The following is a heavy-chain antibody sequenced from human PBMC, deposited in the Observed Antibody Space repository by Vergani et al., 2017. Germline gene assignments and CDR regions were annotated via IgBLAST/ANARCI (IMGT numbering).Heavy chain of an antibody. CDR2: ISSSSSYI. Sequence: EVQLVESGGGLVKPGGSLRLSCAASGFTFSSYSMNWVRQAPGKGLEWVSSISSSSSYIYYADSVKGRFTISRDNAKNSLYLQMNSLRAEDTAVYYCARYLLELRNYYGMDVWGQGTTVTVSS. CDR3: ARYLLELRNYYGMDV. J-gene: IGHJ6*02. V-gene: IGHV3-21*01. CDR1: GFTFSSYS. D-gene: IGHD1-7*01.